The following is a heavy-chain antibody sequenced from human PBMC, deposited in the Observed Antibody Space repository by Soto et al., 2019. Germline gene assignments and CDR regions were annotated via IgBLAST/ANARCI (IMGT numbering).Heavy chain of an antibody. V-gene: IGHV4-59*11. CDR2: IDYVGST. CDR3: VRQRGNYFDF. Sequence: PSETLSLTCSVSGDSINSRYWSWIRQPPGKGLEWIGYIDYVGSTNYAPSLQSRVTMSVDTSKNQVSLKLRYVIAADTAVYYCVRQRGNYFDFWGQGTLVTVSS. D-gene: IGHD3-10*01. J-gene: IGHJ4*02. CDR1: GDSINSRY.